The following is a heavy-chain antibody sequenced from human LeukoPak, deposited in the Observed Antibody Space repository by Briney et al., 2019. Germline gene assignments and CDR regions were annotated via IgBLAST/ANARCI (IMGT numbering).Heavy chain of an antibody. CDR1: GFTFGDAW. CDR3: TTRGGSSSIFDY. CDR2: IKSKTDGGTT. V-gene: IGHV3-15*01. Sequence: QAGGSLRLSCAASGFTFGDAWMSWVRQAPGKGLEWVGRIKSKTDGGTTDYAAPVKGRFTISRDDSKNTLYLQMNSLKTEDTAVYYCTTRGGSSSIFDYWGQGTLVTVSS. J-gene: IGHJ4*02. D-gene: IGHD1-26*01.